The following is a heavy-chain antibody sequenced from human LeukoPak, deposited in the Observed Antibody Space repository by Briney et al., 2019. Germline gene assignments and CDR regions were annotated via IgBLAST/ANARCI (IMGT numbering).Heavy chain of an antibody. Sequence: ASVKVSCKASGGTFSSYAISWVRQAPGQGLEWMGGIIPIFGTANYAQKFQGRVTITADKSTSTAYMELSSLRSEDTAVYYCASGRSGYYNIIWGQGTMVTVSS. CDR2: IIPIFGTA. CDR3: ASGRSGYYNII. J-gene: IGHJ3*02. CDR1: GGTFSSYA. D-gene: IGHD3-22*01. V-gene: IGHV1-69*06.